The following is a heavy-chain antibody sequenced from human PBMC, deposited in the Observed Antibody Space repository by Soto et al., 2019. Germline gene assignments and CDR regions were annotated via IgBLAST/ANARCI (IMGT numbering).Heavy chain of an antibody. Sequence: EVQLLESGGDLVRPGGSLRLSCVVSGFTLRAYVMTWVRHPPGRGLEWVSSVSGSGASTYYTESVKGRFTISRDNSKDTLYLQMNSLRVEDTATYYCTKGFGDYHYWGQGTLATVSA. D-gene: IGHD4-17*01. V-gene: IGHV3-23*01. CDR3: TKGFGDYHY. J-gene: IGHJ4*02. CDR2: VSGSGAST. CDR1: GFTLRAYV.